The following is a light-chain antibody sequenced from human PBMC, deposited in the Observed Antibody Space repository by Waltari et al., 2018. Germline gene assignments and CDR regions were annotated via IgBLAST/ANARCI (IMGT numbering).Light chain of an antibody. CDR3: AAWDDSLNGYV. V-gene: IGLV1-44*01. CDR2: STH. CDR1: SSNIRRNA. Sequence: QPALTQPPSASGTPGQRVTISCSGSSSNIRRNAVNFYQQLPGSAPRLLIYSTHQLPPGGPDPFSGPKSGTSASLAISGLHSEDEADYYCAAWDDSLNGYVLGTGTKVTVL. J-gene: IGLJ1*01.